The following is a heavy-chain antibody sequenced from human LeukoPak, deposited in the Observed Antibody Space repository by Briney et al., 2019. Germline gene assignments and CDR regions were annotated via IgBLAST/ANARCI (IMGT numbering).Heavy chain of an antibody. D-gene: IGHD3-22*01. Sequence: TGGSLRLSCAVAGITLSKYGMRWVRQAPGKGLQWVAFIRDTGGTITYADSVSGRFTTSRDNAKNTMYLQMNSLRAEDTAVYFCAKRGVVIRVILVGFHKQAYYFDSWGHGALVTVSS. V-gene: IGHV3-23*01. CDR3: AKRGVVIRVILVGFHKQAYYFDS. CDR2: IRDTGGTI. J-gene: IGHJ4*03. CDR1: GITLSKYG.